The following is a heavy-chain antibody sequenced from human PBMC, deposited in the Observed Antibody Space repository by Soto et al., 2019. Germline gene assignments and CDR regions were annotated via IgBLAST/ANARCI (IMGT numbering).Heavy chain of an antibody. CDR2: IYYSGST. J-gene: IGHJ4*02. CDR1: GGSISSGDYY. Sequence: SETLSLTCTVSGGSISSGDYYWSWIRQPPGKGLEWIGYIYYSGSTYYNPSLKSRVTISVDTSKNQFSLKLSSVTAADTAVYYCARYTYYYDSSGYYLVFDYWGQGTLVTSPQ. D-gene: IGHD3-22*01. CDR3: ARYTYYYDSSGYYLVFDY. V-gene: IGHV4-30-4*01.